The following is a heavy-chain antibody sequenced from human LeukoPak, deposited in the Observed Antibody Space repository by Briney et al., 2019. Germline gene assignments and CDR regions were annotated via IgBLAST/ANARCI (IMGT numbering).Heavy chain of an antibody. Sequence: SETLSLTCTVSGGSINSYYWSWIRQPPGKGLEWIGYIYYSGSTNYNPSLKSRVTISVDTSKNQFSLKMSSVTAADTAVYYCARGGTWHNGFDYCGQGTLVTVSS. CDR3: ARGGTWHNGFDY. V-gene: IGHV4-59*01. CDR1: GGSINSYY. J-gene: IGHJ4*02. D-gene: IGHD1/OR15-1a*01. CDR2: IYYSGST.